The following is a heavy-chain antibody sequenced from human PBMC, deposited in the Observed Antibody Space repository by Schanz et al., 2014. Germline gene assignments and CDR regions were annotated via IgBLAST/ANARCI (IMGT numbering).Heavy chain of an antibody. J-gene: IGHJ4*02. V-gene: IGHV3-23*01. CDR2: ISGSGGNT. CDR1: GFTFRGYA. Sequence: EVQLLESGGGLVQPGGSLRLSCAASGFTFRGYAMSWVRQAPGRGLEWVSFISGSGGNTYYADAVRGRFTISRDNSKTTVYLQMNSLRAEDTAVYYCEKDAENTAMITDYFDYWGQGTLVTVSS. CDR3: EKDAENTAMITDYFDY. D-gene: IGHD5-18*01.